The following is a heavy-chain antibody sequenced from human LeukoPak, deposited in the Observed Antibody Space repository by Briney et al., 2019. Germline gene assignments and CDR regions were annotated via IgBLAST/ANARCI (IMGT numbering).Heavy chain of an antibody. CDR3: ARAKWEPEVYFDY. J-gene: IGHJ4*02. CDR1: GYSISSSNW. Sequence: SETLSLTCAVSGYSISSSNWWGWIRRPPGKGLEWIGYIYYSGSIYYNPSLKSRVTMSVDTSKNQFSLKLSSVTAVDTAVYYCARAKWEPEVYFDYWGQGTLVTVSS. CDR2: IYYSGSI. V-gene: IGHV4-28*05. D-gene: IGHD1-26*01.